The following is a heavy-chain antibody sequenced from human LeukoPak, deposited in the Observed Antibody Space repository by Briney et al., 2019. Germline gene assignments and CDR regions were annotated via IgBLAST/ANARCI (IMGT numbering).Heavy chain of an antibody. Sequence: ASVKVSCKASGYTFTGYYMHWVRQAPGQGLEWMGWINPNSGGTNYAQKFQGRVTMTRDTSINTAYMELSRLTSDDTAVYYCARSGMVTNHYYYYYMDVCDKGTTVTVSS. V-gene: IGHV1-2*02. J-gene: IGHJ6*03. CDR3: ARSGMVTNHYYYYYMDV. CDR1: GYTFTGYY. D-gene: IGHD2-8*01. CDR2: INPNSGGT.